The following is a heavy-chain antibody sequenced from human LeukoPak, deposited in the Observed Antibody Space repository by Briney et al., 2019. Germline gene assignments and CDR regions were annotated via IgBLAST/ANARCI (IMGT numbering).Heavy chain of an antibody. CDR1: GDSISSGNYY. CDR2: INHSGST. V-gene: IGHV4-39*07. J-gene: IGHJ4*02. CDR3: ATLAAAGTWGIDFDY. Sequence: PSETLSLTCTVSGDSISSGNYYWSWIRQPPGKGLEWIGEINHSGSTNYNPSLKSRVTISVDTSKNQFSLKLSSVTAADTAVYYCATLAAAGTWGIDFDYWGQGTLVTVSS. D-gene: IGHD6-13*01.